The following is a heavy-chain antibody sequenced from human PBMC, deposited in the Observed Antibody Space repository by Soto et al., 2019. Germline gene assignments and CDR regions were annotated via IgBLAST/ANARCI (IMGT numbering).Heavy chain of an antibody. CDR3: ARHEFLGEIDY. CDR2: IYYSGST. Sequence: QLQLQESGPGLVKPSETLSLTCTVSGGSISSSSYYWGWIRQPPGKGLEWIGRIYYSGSTYYNLSLQRRVTISVGTSKNQFSLRLSSVTAADTAVYYCARHEFLGEIDYWGQGTLVTVFS. D-gene: IGHD3-16*01. V-gene: IGHV4-39*01. J-gene: IGHJ4*02. CDR1: GGSISSSSYY.